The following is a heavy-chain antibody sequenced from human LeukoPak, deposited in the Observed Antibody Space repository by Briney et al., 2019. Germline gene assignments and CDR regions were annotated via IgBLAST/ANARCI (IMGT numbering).Heavy chain of an antibody. CDR2: IYYSGST. CDR3: AREMATSFDY. D-gene: IGHD5-24*01. J-gene: IGHJ4*02. V-gene: IGHV4-59*01. Sequence: PSETLSLTCTVSGGSISSYYWSWIRQPPGKGLEWIGYIYYSGSTNYNPSLKSRVIISVDTSKNQFSLKLSSVTAADTAVYYCAREMATSFDYWGQGTLVTVSS. CDR1: GGSISSYY.